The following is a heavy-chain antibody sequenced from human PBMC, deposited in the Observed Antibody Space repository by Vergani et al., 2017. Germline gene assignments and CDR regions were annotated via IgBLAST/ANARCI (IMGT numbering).Heavy chain of an antibody. CDR3: GRVADFYGLGSRLLDL. J-gene: IGHJ5*02. Sequence: QVRLQESGPGLVKPSETLSLTCSVSGGSMSGYYWSWIRQPPGKELEWVRYMYHSGSTNYNPSLETRVTISGDTSKSQFSLKLNSVTAADTAVYYCGRVADFYGLGSRLLDLWGQGILVTVSS. D-gene: IGHD3-10*01. CDR2: MYHSGST. CDR1: GGSMSGYY. V-gene: IGHV4-59*01.